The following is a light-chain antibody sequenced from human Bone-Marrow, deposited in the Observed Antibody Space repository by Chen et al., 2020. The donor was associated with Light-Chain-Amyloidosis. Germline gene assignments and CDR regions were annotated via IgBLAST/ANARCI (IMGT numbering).Light chain of an antibody. CDR1: QSFNNY. J-gene: IGKJ3*01. Sequence: EIVLTQSPATLSLSPGERATLSCRASQSFNNYLAWYQQKPGQTPRLLIYDASNRATGVPARFSGSVSGTDFTLTISSLEPDDFAVYYCQQRTNWPPAYGPGTKVDIK. V-gene: IGKV3-11*01. CDR2: DAS. CDR3: QQRTNWPPA.